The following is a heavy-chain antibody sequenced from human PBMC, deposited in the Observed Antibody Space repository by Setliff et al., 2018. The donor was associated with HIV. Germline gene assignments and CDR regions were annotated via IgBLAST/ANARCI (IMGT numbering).Heavy chain of an antibody. CDR3: ARVRERVTIFGVVRDFES. Sequence: ASVKVSCKSSGYTFTKYGITWVRQAPGQGLEWMGWIRANNGSSYFAQKLQDRVTMTSDTSTSTAYMELRSLRSDDTAVYYCARVRERVTIFGVVRDFESWRQGTLVTVSS. CDR1: GYTFTKYG. V-gene: IGHV1-18*01. J-gene: IGHJ4*02. D-gene: IGHD3-3*01. CDR2: IRANNGSS.